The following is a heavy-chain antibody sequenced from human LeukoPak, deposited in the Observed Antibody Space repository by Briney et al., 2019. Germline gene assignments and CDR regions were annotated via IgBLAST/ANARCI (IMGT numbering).Heavy chain of an antibody. V-gene: IGHV1-69*04. CDR3: ARDGSGYYGEGNFYY. D-gene: IGHD3-22*01. CDR2: IIPIFGIA. J-gene: IGHJ4*02. CDR1: GGTFSSYA. Sequence: VASVKVSCKASGGTFSSYAISWVRQAPGQGREWMGRIIPIFGIANYAQKFQGRVTITADKSTSTAYMQLSSLRSEDTAVYYCARDGSGYYGEGNFYYWGQGTLVTVSS.